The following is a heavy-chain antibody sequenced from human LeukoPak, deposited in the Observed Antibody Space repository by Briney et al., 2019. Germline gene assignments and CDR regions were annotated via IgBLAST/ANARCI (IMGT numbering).Heavy chain of an antibody. D-gene: IGHD5-12*01. CDR1: GFTFSSYG. CDR3: ARVGLDRRGYSGYEAFDY. J-gene: IGHJ4*02. CDR2: ISGSGGST. Sequence: GGSLRLSCAASGFTFSSYGMSWVRQAPGKGLEWVSAISGSGGSTYYADSVKGRFTISRDNAKNSLYLQMNSLRAEDTAVYYCARVGLDRRGYSGYEAFDYWGQGTLVTVSS. V-gene: IGHV3-23*01.